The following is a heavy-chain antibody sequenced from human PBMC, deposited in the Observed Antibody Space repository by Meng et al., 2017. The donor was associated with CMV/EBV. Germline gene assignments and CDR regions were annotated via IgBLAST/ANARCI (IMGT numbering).Heavy chain of an antibody. Sequence: VASGFTFSNAWMDWVRQAPGKGLEWVGRITSITDSGTTDYAAPVKGRFTISRDDSKNTLYLQMNSLKTEDTAVYYCTTDGFWSGYYNWGQGTLVTVSS. CDR1: GFTFSNAW. CDR2: ITSITDSGTT. CDR3: TTDGFWSGYYN. J-gene: IGHJ4*02. D-gene: IGHD3-3*01. V-gene: IGHV3-15*07.